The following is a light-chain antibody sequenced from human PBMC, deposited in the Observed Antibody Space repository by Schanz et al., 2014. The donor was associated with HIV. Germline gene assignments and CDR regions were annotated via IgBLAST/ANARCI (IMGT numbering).Light chain of an antibody. CDR2: DVI. V-gene: IGLV2-11*01. CDR3: SSYTSSNTYV. J-gene: IGLJ1*01. CDR1: SSDVGGYNY. Sequence: QSALTQPRSVSGSPGQSVTISCTGTSSDVGGYNYVSWYQQHPDKAPKLVIFDVIKRPSGVSNRFSGSKSGNTASLTISGLQADDEADYYCSSYTSSNTYVFGTGTKLTVL.